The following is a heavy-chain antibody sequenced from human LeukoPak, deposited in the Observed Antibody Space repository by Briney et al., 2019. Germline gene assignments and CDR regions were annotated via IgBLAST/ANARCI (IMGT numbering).Heavy chain of an antibody. V-gene: IGHV1-18*01. D-gene: IGHD2-15*01. Sequence: ASVKVSCKTSGYTFSNYGISWVRQAPGLGLEWMGWISAYNGNTNYAQKLQGRVTMTTDTSTSTAYMELRSLRSDDTAVYYCARSRAKGGYCSGGSCSGFDYWGQGTLVTVSS. J-gene: IGHJ4*02. CDR2: ISAYNGNT. CDR3: ARSRAKGGYCSGGSCSGFDY. CDR1: GYTFSNYG.